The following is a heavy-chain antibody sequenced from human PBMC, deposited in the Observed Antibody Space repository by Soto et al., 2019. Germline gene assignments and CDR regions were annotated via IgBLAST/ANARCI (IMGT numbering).Heavy chain of an antibody. V-gene: IGHV1-69*08. Sequence: QVQLVQSGAEVKKPGSSARVSCKASGGTFSTYTISWVRQAPGQGLEWMGRIIPIVDRANYAQKFQGRVTITADKSTSTAYMELSSLRSDDTAVYYCARDLAITVPAPMGYWGQGTLVTVSS. CDR2: IIPIVDRA. CDR3: ARDLAITVPAPMGY. J-gene: IGHJ4*02. D-gene: IGHD2-2*01. CDR1: GGTFSTYT.